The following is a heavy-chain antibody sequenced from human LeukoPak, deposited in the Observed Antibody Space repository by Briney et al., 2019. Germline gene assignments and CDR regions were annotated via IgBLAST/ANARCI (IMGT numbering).Heavy chain of an antibody. CDR3: ARGDGRYYGSGTEAAAFDY. V-gene: IGHV4-31*03. D-gene: IGHD3-10*01. Sequence: SETLSLTCTVSGGSISSGGYYWSWIRQHPGKGLEWIGYIYYSGSTYYNPSLKSRVTISVDTSKNQFSLKLSSVTAADTAVYYCARGDGRYYGSGTEAAAFDYWGQGTLVTVSS. CDR2: IYYSGST. J-gene: IGHJ4*02. CDR1: GGSISSGGYY.